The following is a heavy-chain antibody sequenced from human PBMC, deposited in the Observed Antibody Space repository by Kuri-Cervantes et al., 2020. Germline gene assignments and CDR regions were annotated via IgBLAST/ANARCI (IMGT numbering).Heavy chain of an antibody. CDR3: ARCSGWYETGYYGMDV. CDR1: GFTFSSYW. CDR2: ISSTNSEI. Sequence: GESLKISCAASGFTFSSYWMHWVRQAPGKGLEWVSSISSTNSEIYYADSVKGRFTISRDNVKNSLFLQMNSLRAEDTAVYYCARCSGWYETGYYGMDVWGQGTTVTVSS. V-gene: IGHV3-21*04. J-gene: IGHJ6*02. D-gene: IGHD6-19*01.